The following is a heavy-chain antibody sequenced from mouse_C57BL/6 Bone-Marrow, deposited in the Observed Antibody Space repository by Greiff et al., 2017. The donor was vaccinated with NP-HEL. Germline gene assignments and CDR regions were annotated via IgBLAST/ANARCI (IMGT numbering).Heavy chain of an antibody. J-gene: IGHJ2*01. CDR3: GSQGRGSFDY. Sequence: QVQLKQPGAELVRPGTSVKLSCKASGYTFTSYWMHWVKQRPGQGLEWIGVIDPSDSYTNYNQKFKGKATLTVDTSSSTAYMQLSSLTSEDSAVYYCGSQGRGSFDYWGQGTTLTVSS. V-gene: IGHV1-59*01. D-gene: IGHD3-3*01. CDR1: GYTFTSYW. CDR2: IDPSDSYT.